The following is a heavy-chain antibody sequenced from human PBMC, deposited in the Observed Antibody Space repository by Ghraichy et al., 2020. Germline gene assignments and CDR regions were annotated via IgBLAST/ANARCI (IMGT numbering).Heavy chain of an antibody. Sequence: ASVKVSCKASGYTFTSYGISWVRQAPGQGLEWMGWISAYNGNTNYAQKLQGRVTMTTDTSTSTAYMELRSLRSDDTAVYYCARDSVATIERGYYYGMDVWGQGTTVTVSS. CDR2: ISAYNGNT. V-gene: IGHV1-18*04. J-gene: IGHJ6*02. CDR3: ARDSVATIERGYYYGMDV. D-gene: IGHD5-12*01. CDR1: GYTFTSYG.